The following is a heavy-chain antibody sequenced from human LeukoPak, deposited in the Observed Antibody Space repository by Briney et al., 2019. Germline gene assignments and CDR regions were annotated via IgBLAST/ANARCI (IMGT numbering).Heavy chain of an antibody. CDR3: AKDGTRHMTVVVMLSRNYYGMDV. D-gene: IGHD3-22*01. J-gene: IGHJ6*02. CDR1: GFTFSSYA. CDR2: ISGSGGST. Sequence: GGSLRLSCAASGFTFSSYAMSWVRQAPGKGLEWVSAISGSGGSTYYADSVKGRFTISRDNSKNTLYLQMNSLRAEDTAVYYCAKDGTRHMTVVVMLSRNYYGMDVWGQGTTVTVSS. V-gene: IGHV3-23*01.